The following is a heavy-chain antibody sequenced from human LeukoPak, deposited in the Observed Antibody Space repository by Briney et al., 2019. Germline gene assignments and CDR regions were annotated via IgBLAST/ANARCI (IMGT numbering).Heavy chain of an antibody. J-gene: IGHJ6*03. V-gene: IGHV3-66*02. CDR3: ARDSYYDFWSGYFTRPNYYYYYMDV. CDR2: IYSGGST. D-gene: IGHD3-3*01. Sequence: PGGSLRLSCAACGFTFSSYDMHWVRQAPGMGLEWVSVIYSGGSTYYSDSVKGRFTISRDNSKNTLYLQMNSLRAEDTAVYYCARDSYYDFWSGYFTRPNYYYYYMDVWGKGTTVTVSS. CDR1: GFTFSSYD.